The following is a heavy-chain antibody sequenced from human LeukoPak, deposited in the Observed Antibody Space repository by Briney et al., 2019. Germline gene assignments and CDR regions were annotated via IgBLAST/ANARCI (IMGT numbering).Heavy chain of an antibody. V-gene: IGHV4-30-2*01. CDR3: ARDGLVRAFDI. CDR1: GGSISSGGYS. J-gene: IGHJ3*02. D-gene: IGHD3/OR15-3a*01. Sequence: PSETLSLTCAVSGGSISSGGYSWSWIRQPPRKGLEWIGYIYHSGSTYYNPSLKSRVTISVDRSKNQFSLKLSSVTAADTAVYYCARDGLVRAFDIWGQGTMVTVSS. CDR2: IYHSGST.